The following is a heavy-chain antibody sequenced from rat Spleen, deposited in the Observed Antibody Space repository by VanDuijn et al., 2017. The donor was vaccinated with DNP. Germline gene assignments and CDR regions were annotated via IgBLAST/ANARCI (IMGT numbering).Heavy chain of an antibody. Sequence: EVQLVESGGGLVQPGRSLKLSCAASGITFNNYDMAWVRQAQAKGLEWVAFITDSGGDTYYRDSVKGRFTISRDNAKSDLYLQVDSLRSEDGATYSCITAEYGRDYWGQGVMVTVSS. D-gene: IGHD4-1*01. CDR3: ITAEYGRDY. CDR1: GITFNNYD. J-gene: IGHJ2*01. CDR2: ITDSGGDT. V-gene: IGHV5S23*01.